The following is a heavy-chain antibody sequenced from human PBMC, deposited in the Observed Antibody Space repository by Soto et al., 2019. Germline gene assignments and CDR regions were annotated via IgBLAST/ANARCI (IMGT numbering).Heavy chain of an antibody. CDR1: GFTFSSYS. CDR3: ARDSESSSWYYYYYGMDV. Sequence: QVQLVESGGGVVQPGRSLRLSCAASGFTFSSYSMHWVRQAPGKGLEWVAVIWYDGSNKYYADSVKGRFTISRDNSKNTLYLQMNSLRAEDTAVYYCARDSESSSWYYYYYGMDVWGQGTTVTVSS. J-gene: IGHJ6*02. V-gene: IGHV3-33*01. CDR2: IWYDGSNK. D-gene: IGHD6-13*01.